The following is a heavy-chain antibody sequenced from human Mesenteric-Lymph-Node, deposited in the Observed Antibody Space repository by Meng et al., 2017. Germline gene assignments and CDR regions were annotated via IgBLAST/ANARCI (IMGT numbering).Heavy chain of an antibody. V-gene: IGHV3-53*01. J-gene: IGHJ4*02. Sequence: GESLIIPCAAPGFIVSSNYMTWVRQAPGEGLEWVSDIYPGGNTYYAHPVKGRFSISRDNSKNTLYLHMNSLRAEDTAVYYCARDLSSGGAVFGYWGQGTLVTVSS. CDR2: IYPGGNT. CDR3: ARDLSSGGAVFGY. D-gene: IGHD2-15*01. CDR1: GFIVSSNY.